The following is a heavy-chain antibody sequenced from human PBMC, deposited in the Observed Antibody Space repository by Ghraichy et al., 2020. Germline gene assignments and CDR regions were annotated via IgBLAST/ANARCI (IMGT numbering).Heavy chain of an antibody. Sequence: ASVKVSCKASGYTCTSYYMHWVRQAPGQGLEWMGIINPSGGSTSYAQKFQGRVTMTRDTSTSTVYMELSSLRSEDTAVYYCARGLWFGELQGNWFDPWGQGTLVTVSS. D-gene: IGHD3-10*01. J-gene: IGHJ5*02. CDR2: INPSGGST. V-gene: IGHV1-46*01. CDR1: GYTCTSYY. CDR3: ARGLWFGELQGNWFDP.